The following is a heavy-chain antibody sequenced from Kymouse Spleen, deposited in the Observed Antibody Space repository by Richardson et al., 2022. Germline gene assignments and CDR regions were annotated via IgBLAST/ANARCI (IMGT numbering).Heavy chain of an antibody. V-gene: IGHV6-1*01. CDR3: ARVITMVRGVIMNYYYYYGMDV. CDR2: TYYRSKWYN. J-gene: IGHJ6*02. CDR1: GDSVSSNSAA. Sequence: QVQLQQSGPGLVKPSQTLSLTCAISGDSVSSNSAAWNWIRQSPSRGLEWLGRTYYRSKWYNDYAVSVKSRITINPDTSKNQFSLQLNSVTPEDTAVYYCARVITMVRGVIMNYYYYYGMDVWGQGTTVTVSS. D-gene: IGHD3-10*01.